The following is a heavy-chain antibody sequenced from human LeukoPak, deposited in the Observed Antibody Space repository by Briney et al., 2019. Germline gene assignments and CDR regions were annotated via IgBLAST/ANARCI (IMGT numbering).Heavy chain of an antibody. D-gene: IGHD1-26*01. J-gene: IGHJ6*03. Sequence: GGSVKVSCKASGYTFTSYDINWVRQATGQGLEWMGWMNPNSGNTRYAQKFQGRVTMTRNTSISTVYMELSSLRSEDTAVYYCARGSGVSYYYYMDVWGKGTTVTVSS. CDR1: GYTFTSYD. CDR3: ARGSGVSYYYYMDV. V-gene: IGHV1-8*01. CDR2: MNPNSGNT.